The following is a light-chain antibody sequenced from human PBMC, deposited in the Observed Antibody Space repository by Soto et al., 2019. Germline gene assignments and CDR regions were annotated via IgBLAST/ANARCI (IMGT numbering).Light chain of an antibody. Sequence: SALTQPASVSGSPGQSITISCTGTSSDVGNYKYVSWYQQHPGKATKLMIYEVSNRPSGVSNRFSGSKSVNTASLSISGLQAEDETDYYGLSYTSSGTYVFGTVTNLTVL. CDR2: EVS. CDR1: SSDVGNYKY. V-gene: IGLV2-14*01. CDR3: LSYTSSGTYV. J-gene: IGLJ1*01.